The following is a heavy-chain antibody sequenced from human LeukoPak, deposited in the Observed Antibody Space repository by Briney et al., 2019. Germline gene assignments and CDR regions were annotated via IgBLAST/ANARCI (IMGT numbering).Heavy chain of an antibody. CDR3: ATTLLHYDFWSPKN. Sequence: PGGSLRLSCAASGFTFSSYGMHWVRQAPGKGLEWVAFIRYDGSNKYYADSVKGRFTISRDNSKNTLYLQMNSLRAEDTAVYYCATTLLHYDFWSPKNWGQGTLVTVSS. J-gene: IGHJ4*02. V-gene: IGHV3-30*02. CDR1: GFTFSSYG. D-gene: IGHD3-3*01. CDR2: IRYDGSNK.